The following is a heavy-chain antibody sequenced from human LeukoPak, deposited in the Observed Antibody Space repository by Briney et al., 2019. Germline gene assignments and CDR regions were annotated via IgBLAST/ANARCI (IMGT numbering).Heavy chain of an antibody. CDR2: INYSGSN. CDR3: ASRRITIFGVASNDAFDI. Sequence: SETLSLTCTVSGGSISSDDYYWSWIRQPPGQGLEWFGNINYSGSNYYNPSLKSRVTISVDTSKNQFSLKLSSVTAADTAVYSCASRRITIFGVASNDAFDIWGQGTMVTVSS. V-gene: IGHV4-30-4*08. J-gene: IGHJ3*02. D-gene: IGHD3-3*01. CDR1: GGSISSDDYY.